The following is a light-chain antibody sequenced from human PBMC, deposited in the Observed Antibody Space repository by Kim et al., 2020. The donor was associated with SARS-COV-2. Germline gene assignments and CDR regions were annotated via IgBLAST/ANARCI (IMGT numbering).Light chain of an antibody. V-gene: IGLV2-14*03. CDR1: NSVSGGHNS. CDR2: DVT. Sequence: GQPTTSSSTGTNSVSGGHNSASWYQQYPGTAHKLLIYDVTRRASGIANRFSGSKSGNTAFLTITGHQTEDEADYYCSSYTTSTTYVFGGGTQLTVL. CDR3: SSYTTSTTYV. J-gene: IGLJ3*02.